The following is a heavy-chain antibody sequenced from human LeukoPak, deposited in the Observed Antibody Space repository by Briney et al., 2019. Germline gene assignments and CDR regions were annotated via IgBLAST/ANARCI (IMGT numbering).Heavy chain of an antibody. D-gene: IGHD3-10*01. J-gene: IGHJ3*02. V-gene: IGHV3-30*02. CDR3: VKDWGVLPDYTADGFDI. CDR2: IRPDGSNE. CDR1: RFIFSTYG. Sequence: GGSLRLSCAASRFIFSTYGMHWVRQAPGKGLEWVAFIRPDGSNEYYAASVRGRFAISRDNSQNTLHLQMNSLILEDTAVYYCVKDWGVLPDYTADGFDIWGPGTMVTVSS.